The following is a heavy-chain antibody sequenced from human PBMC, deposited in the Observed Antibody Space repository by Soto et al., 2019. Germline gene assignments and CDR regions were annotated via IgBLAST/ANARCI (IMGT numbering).Heavy chain of an antibody. CDR1: GGSISSTNW. CDR2: IYHSGST. CDR3: ARVWTTVTNWFDP. J-gene: IGHJ5*02. D-gene: IGHD4-17*01. Sequence: QVQLQESGPGLVKPSGTLSLTCAVSGGSISSTNWWSWVRQPPGKGLEWIGEIYHSGSTYYNPSLKSRVTISIDKSKNQFSPKLSSVTAADTAVYYCARVWTTVTNWFDPWGQGTLVTVSS. V-gene: IGHV4-4*02.